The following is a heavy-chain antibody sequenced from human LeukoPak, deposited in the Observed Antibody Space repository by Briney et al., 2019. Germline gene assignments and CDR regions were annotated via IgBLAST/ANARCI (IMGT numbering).Heavy chain of an antibody. V-gene: IGHV6-1*01. CDR1: GDSVSSNSVT. CDR2: TYYRSMWYN. CDR3: ARRLTQYDCFDP. D-gene: IGHD2-2*01. Sequence: SQTLSFTCAISGDSVSSNSVTWNWIRQSPSRGLEWLGRTYYRSMWYNDYAVSVRGRITVNPDTSKNQFSLHLNSVTPEDTAVYYCARRLTQYDCFDPWGQGILVTVSS. J-gene: IGHJ5*02.